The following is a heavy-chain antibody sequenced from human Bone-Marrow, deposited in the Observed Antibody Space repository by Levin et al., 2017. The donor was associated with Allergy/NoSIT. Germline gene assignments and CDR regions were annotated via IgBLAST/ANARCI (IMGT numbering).Heavy chain of an antibody. V-gene: IGHV2-70*11. D-gene: IGHD1-26*01. CDR2: IDWDDDK. J-gene: IGHJ4*02. CDR3: ARVSGSYDGTHDY. CDR1: GFSLRTSGMC. Sequence: QTLSLTCTFSGFSLRTSGMCVSWIRQPPGKALEWLARIDWDDDKYYSTSLKTRLTISKDTSKNQVVLTMTNMDPVDTATYYCARVSGSYDGTHDYWGQGTLVTVSS.